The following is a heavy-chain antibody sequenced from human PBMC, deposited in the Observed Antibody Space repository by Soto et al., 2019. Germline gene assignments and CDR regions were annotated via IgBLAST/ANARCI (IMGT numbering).Heavy chain of an antibody. CDR1: GFTFSSYS. J-gene: IGHJ6*02. CDR2: ISSSSSYI. D-gene: IGHD1-26*01. CDR3: ARDSGSDHYYYYYGMDV. V-gene: IGHV3-21*01. Sequence: GGSLRLSCAASGFTFSSYSMNWVRQAPGKGLEWVSSISSSSSYIYYADSVKGRFTISRDNAKNSLYLQMNSLRAEDTAVYYCARDSGSDHYYYYYGMDVWGQGTTVTVSS.